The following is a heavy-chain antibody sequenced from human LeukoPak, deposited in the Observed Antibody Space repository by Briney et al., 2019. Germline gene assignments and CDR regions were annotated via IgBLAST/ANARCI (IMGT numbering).Heavy chain of an antibody. CDR2: ISSSSYI. CDR3: ARDNHDSSGYYTNAFDI. D-gene: IGHD3-22*01. Sequence: GGSLRLSCAASGFTFSSYSMNWVRQAPGKGLEWVSSISSSSYIYYADSVKGRFTISRDNAKNSLYLQMNSLRAEDTAVYYCARDNHDSSGYYTNAFDIWGQGTMVTVSS. CDR1: GFTFSSYS. V-gene: IGHV3-21*01. J-gene: IGHJ3*02.